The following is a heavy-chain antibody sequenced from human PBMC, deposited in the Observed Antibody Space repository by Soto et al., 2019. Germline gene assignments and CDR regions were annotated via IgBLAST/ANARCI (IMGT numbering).Heavy chain of an antibody. V-gene: IGHV1-18*01. CDR2: ISAYNGNT. Sequence: ASVKVSCKASGYTFTSYGISWVRQAPGQGLEWMGWISAYNGNTNYAQKLQGRVTMTTDTSTSTAYMELRSLRSDDTAVYYCARDRVAVAGTRSHGAFDIWGQGTMVTVSS. J-gene: IGHJ3*02. CDR1: GYTFTSYG. CDR3: ARDRVAVAGTRSHGAFDI. D-gene: IGHD6-19*01.